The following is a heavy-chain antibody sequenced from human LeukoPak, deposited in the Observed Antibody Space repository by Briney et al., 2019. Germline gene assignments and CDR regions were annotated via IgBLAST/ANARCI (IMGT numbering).Heavy chain of an antibody. Sequence: PSETLSLTCTVSGYSISSGYYWGWIRQPPGKGLEWIGSIYHSGSTYYNPSLKSRVTISVDTSKNQFSLKLSSVTAADTAVYYCAREGSSWYGRGDYWGQGTLVTVSS. CDR3: AREGSSWYGRGDY. D-gene: IGHD6-13*01. V-gene: IGHV4-38-2*02. CDR2: IYHSGST. CDR1: GYSISSGYY. J-gene: IGHJ4*02.